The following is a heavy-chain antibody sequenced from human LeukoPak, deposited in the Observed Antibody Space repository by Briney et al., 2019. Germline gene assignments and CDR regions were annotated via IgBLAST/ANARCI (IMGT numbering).Heavy chain of an antibody. CDR1: GGSISSSSYY. CDR2: INHSGST. D-gene: IGHD2-15*01. V-gene: IGHV4-39*07. Sequence: PSETLSLTCTVSGGSISSSSYYWGWIRQPPGKGLEWIGEINHSGSTNYNPSLKSRVTISVDTSKNQFSLKLSSVTAADTAVYYCARRAIVVVVAAPRRSWFDPWGQGTLVTVSS. J-gene: IGHJ5*02. CDR3: ARRAIVVVVAAPRRSWFDP.